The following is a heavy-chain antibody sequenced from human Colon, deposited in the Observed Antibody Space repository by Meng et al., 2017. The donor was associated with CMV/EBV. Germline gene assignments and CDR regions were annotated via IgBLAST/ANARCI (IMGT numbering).Heavy chain of an antibody. D-gene: IGHD3-3*01. CDR2: IKQDGSEK. Sequence: GGSLRLSCAASGFTFSSYWMSWVRQAPGKGLEWVANIKQDGSEKYYVDSVKGRFTVSRDNAKSSLYLQMNSLRAEDTAVYYCTRVQYDSWRGYYRDHWGQGALVTVSS. J-gene: IGHJ5*02. V-gene: IGHV3-7*01. CDR1: GFTFSSYW. CDR3: TRVQYDSWRGYYRDH.